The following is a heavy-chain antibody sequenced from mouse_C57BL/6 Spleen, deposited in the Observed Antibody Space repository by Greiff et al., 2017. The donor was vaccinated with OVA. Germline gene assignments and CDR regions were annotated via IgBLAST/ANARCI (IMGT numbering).Heavy chain of an antibody. V-gene: IGHV1-18*01. CDR3: ARYRFITTVVATDYAMDY. J-gene: IGHJ4*01. Sequence: EVKLQESGPELVKPGASVKIPCKASGYTFTDYNMDWVKQSHGKSLEWIGDINPNNGGTIYNQKFKGKATLTVDKSSSTAYMELRSLTSEDTAVYYCARYRFITTVVATDYAMDYWGQGTSVTVSS. CDR2: INPNNGGT. D-gene: IGHD1-1*01. CDR1: GYTFTDYN.